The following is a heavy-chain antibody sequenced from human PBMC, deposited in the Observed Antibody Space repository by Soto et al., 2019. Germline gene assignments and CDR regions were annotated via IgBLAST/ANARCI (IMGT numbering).Heavy chain of an antibody. Sequence: PSETLSLTCTVSGGSIGTHYWSWIRQPPGKQLEWIGYVYHSGGTTYNPSLKSRVTISVDTSKNQFSLKLNSVTAADTAVYYCARENRQWPAFDYWGPGTLVTVSS. CDR1: GGSIGTHY. V-gene: IGHV4-59*11. CDR2: VYHSGGT. CDR3: ARENRQWPAFDY. D-gene: IGHD6-19*01. J-gene: IGHJ4*02.